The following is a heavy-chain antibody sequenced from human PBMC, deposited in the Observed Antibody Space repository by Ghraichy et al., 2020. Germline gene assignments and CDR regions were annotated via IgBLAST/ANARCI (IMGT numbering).Heavy chain of an antibody. CDR3: ARSHTATRLCPFDM. Sequence: SETLSLTCTVSGGSISSGGYYWNWIRQPPGKGLEWIGYIYDSGSTYYNPSLKSRVTISVDTSKNQFSLKLSSVTAADTAVYYCARSHTATRLCPFDMWGQGAMVTVSS. V-gene: IGHV4-31*03. D-gene: IGHD2/OR15-2a*01. J-gene: IGHJ3*02. CDR1: GGSISSGGYY. CDR2: IYDSGST.